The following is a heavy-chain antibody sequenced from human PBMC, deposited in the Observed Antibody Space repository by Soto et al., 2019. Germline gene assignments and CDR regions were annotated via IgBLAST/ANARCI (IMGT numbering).Heavy chain of an antibody. V-gene: IGHV1-2*02. D-gene: IGHD3-22*01. Sequence: AFVTVCCTASGYCLNVYYRDWRRQDNEQGLEWMGWINPNSGGTNYAQKFQGRVTMTRDTSISTAYMELSRLRSDDTAVYYCARVQSYYYAGSGYYAFDYWGQRTLVIVSS. J-gene: IGHJ4*02. CDR3: ARVQSYYYAGSGYYAFDY. CDR1: GYCLNVYY. CDR2: INPNSGGT.